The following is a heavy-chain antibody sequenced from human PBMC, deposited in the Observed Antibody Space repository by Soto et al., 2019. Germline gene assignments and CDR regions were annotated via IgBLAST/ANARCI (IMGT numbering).Heavy chain of an antibody. CDR2: ISYDESNK. V-gene: IGHV3-30-3*01. CDR1: GFTFSAFP. CDR3: ATLSRWSGILY. Sequence: QVQLVESGGGVVQPGRSLRLSCAASGFTFSAFPIHWVRQAPGKGLEWVAVISYDESNKDYAESVKGRFTISRDNSKNKLYLQMNSLRAEDTAVYYCATLSRWSGILYWGQGTLVTVSS. D-gene: IGHD3-10*01. J-gene: IGHJ4*02.